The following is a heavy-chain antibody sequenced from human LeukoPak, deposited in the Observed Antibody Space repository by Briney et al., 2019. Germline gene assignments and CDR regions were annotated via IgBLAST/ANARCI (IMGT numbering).Heavy chain of an antibody. V-gene: IGHV3-30-3*01. D-gene: IGHD3-3*01. CDR1: GFTFSSYA. J-gene: IGHJ4*02. CDR2: ISYDGSNK. Sequence: GRSLRLSCAASGFTFSSYAMHWVRQAPGKGLEWVAVISYDGSNKYYADSVKGRFTISRDNSKNTLYLQMNSLRAEDTAMYYCARTPRITIFLDYWGQGTLVTVSS. CDR3: ARTPRITIFLDY.